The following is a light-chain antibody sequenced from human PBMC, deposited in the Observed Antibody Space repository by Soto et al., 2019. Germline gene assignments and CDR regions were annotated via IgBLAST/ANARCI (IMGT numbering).Light chain of an antibody. CDR2: EVS. Sequence: QSVLTQPASVSGSPGQSITISCTGTSSDVGGYNYVSWYQQHPGKAPKLMIYEVSNRPSGVSNRFSGSKSGNTASLTISGLQAEDEADYYCSSYAGSKGVFGGGTKLTVL. CDR1: SSDVGGYNY. V-gene: IGLV2-14*01. J-gene: IGLJ2*01. CDR3: SSYAGSKGV.